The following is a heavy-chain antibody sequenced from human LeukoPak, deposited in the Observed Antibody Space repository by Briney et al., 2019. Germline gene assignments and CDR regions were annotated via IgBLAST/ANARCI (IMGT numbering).Heavy chain of an antibody. CDR3: ASGPWVTPFDY. CDR1: GASISSTIYY. J-gene: IGHJ4*02. Sequence: PSETLSLTCTVSGASISSTIYYWGWIRQPPGKGLEWIGSVFYSENTYYNPSLKSRVTISVDTSKNQFSLNLNSVTAADRAVYFCASGPWVTPFDYWGQGTLVPVSS. V-gene: IGHV4-39*07. CDR2: VFYSENT. D-gene: IGHD2-21*02.